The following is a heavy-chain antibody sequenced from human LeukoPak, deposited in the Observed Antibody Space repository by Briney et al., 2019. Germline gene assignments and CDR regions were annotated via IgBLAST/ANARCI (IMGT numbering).Heavy chain of an antibody. CDR3: ARGVYCSSTSCYSDY. Sequence: SETLSLTCAVYGGSFSGYHWSWIRQPPGKGLEWIGEINHSGSTNYNPSLKSRVTISVDTSKNQFSLKLSSVTAADTAVYYCARGVYCSSTSCYSDYWGQGTLVTVSS. V-gene: IGHV4-34*01. D-gene: IGHD2-2*02. J-gene: IGHJ4*02. CDR2: INHSGST. CDR1: GGSFSGYH.